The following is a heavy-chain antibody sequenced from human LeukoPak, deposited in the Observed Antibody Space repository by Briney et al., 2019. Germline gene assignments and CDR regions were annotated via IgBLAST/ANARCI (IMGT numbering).Heavy chain of an antibody. CDR1: GFTFSTYN. Sequence: GGSLRLSCAASGFTFSTYNMNWVRQAPGKGLEWVSYISSSSSTIYYADSVKGRFTISRDNAKNSLYLQMNSLRAEDTAVYYCARESSVKDFDYWGQGTLVTVSS. CDR2: ISSSSSTI. CDR3: ARESSVKDFDY. J-gene: IGHJ4*02. V-gene: IGHV3-48*01. D-gene: IGHD2-2*01.